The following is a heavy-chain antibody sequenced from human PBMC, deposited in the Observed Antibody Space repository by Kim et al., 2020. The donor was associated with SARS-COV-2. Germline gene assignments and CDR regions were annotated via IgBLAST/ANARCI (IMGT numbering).Heavy chain of an antibody. J-gene: IGHJ4*02. CDR3: TKTYYYGSGNNAFDY. Sequence: AASVKGRFTISRDDSKSIAYLQMHSLKTEDTALYYCTKTYYYGSGNNAFDYWGQGTLVTVSS. V-gene: IGHV3-49*02. D-gene: IGHD3-10*01.